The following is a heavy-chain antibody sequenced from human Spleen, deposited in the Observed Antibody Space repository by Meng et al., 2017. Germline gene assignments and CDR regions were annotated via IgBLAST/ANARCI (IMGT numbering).Heavy chain of an antibody. V-gene: IGHV4-34*01. CDR1: GVSLSGDY. CDR3: ARSQGPYSGYDLNY. Sequence: VQLHQWGAGLLKPSATLSLPCAVSGVSLSGDYWSWIRQPPGKGLEWIGEINHRGKTTYNPSLKSRVTMSIDTSEKQFSLKLSSVTAADTAVYYCARSQGPYSGYDLNYWGQGSLVTVSS. J-gene: IGHJ4*02. D-gene: IGHD5-12*01. CDR2: INHRGKT.